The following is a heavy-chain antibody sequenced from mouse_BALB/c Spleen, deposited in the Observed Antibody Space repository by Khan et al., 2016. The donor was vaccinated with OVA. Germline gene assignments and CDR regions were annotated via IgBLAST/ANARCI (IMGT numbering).Heavy chain of an antibody. CDR2: IDPANDNS. V-gene: IGHV14-3*02. Sequence: EVQLQESGAELVKPGASVKLSCTASGFNIKDTHMHWVKQRPEQGLEWIGRIDPANDNSQYDPRFQATATISADTSSNTAYLHLSSMTSYDTTVVYSSPAVTGNYIDYWGQVTAVTVSS. J-gene: IGHJ2*01. CDR3: SPAVTGNYIDY. CDR1: GFNIKDTH. D-gene: IGHD4-1*01.